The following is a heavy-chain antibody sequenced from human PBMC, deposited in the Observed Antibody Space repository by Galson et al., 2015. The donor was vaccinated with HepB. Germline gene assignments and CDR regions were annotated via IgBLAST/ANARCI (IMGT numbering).Heavy chain of an antibody. D-gene: IGHD3-3*01. V-gene: IGHV6-1*01. CDR1: GDSVSSHSAA. Sequence: WAISGDSVSSHSAAWNWIRQSPSIGLEWLGRTYYRSKWYNDYAVSVKSRITINPDTSKNQFSLQLNSVTPEDTAVYYCARLTYYDFWSGPRGGMDVWGQGTTVTVSS. CDR3: ARLTYYDFWSGPRGGMDV. J-gene: IGHJ6*02. CDR2: TYYRSKWYN.